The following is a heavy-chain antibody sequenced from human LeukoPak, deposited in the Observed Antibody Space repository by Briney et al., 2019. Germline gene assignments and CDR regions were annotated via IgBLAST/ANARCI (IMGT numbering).Heavy chain of an antibody. Sequence: PGGSLRLSCAASGFTFSTYSMNWVRQAPGKGLGWVSSISSSSSYIYYADSVKGRFTISRDNAKNSLYLQMNSLRAEDTAVYYCARELDSSGYYYFDYWGQGTLVTVSS. D-gene: IGHD3-22*01. CDR2: ISSSSSYI. CDR1: GFTFSTYS. V-gene: IGHV3-21*01. CDR3: ARELDSSGYYYFDY. J-gene: IGHJ4*02.